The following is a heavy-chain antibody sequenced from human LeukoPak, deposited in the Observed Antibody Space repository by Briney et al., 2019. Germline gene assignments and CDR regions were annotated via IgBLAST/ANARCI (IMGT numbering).Heavy chain of an antibody. CDR3: ARDLRL. J-gene: IGHJ4*02. CDR1: GFTFSNYN. Sequence: GGSLRLSCAASGFTFSNYNMNWVRQAPGKGLEWVSSISSGSNYIYYADSVKGRFTISRDNAKGSLYLQMNSLRADDAAVYYCARDLRLWGQGTLVTVSS. V-gene: IGHV3-21*01. CDR2: ISSGSNYI.